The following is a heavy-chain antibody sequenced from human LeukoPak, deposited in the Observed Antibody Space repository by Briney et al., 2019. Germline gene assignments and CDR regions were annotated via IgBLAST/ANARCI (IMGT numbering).Heavy chain of an antibody. J-gene: IGHJ4*02. Sequence: PGGSPRLSCEASGFTFSSYGMNWVRQAPGKGLEWVSYISTTSSTIYYADSVKGRFTMSRDNAKNSLYLQMDSLRDEDTAVYYCARGKEKWLDHFDYWGQGSLVTVSS. CDR3: ARGKEKWLDHFDY. D-gene: IGHD6-19*01. CDR1: GFTFSSYG. V-gene: IGHV3-48*02. CDR2: ISTTSSTI.